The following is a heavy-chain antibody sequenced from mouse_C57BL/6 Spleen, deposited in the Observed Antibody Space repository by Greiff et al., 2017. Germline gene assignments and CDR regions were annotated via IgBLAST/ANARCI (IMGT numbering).Heavy chain of an antibody. V-gene: IGHV1-72*01. CDR1: GYTFTSYW. CDR2: IDPNSGGT. Sequence: QVQLQQPGAELVKPGASVKLSCKASGYTFTSYWMHWVKQRPGRGLEWIGRIDPNSGGTKYNEKFKSKATLTVDKPSSTAYMQLSSLTSEDSAVYYCARGIYYDYDRVYFAYWGQGTLVTASA. CDR3: ARGIYYDYDRVYFAY. J-gene: IGHJ3*01. D-gene: IGHD2-4*01.